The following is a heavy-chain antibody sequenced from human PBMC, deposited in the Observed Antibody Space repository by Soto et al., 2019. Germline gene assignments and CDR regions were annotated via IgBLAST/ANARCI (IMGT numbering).Heavy chain of an antibody. CDR3: VRDGTKTLRDWLDP. CDR2: IYATGTT. V-gene: IGHV4-4*07. CDR1: GASISGFY. D-gene: IGHD1-1*01. J-gene: IGHJ5*02. Sequence: SETLSLTCTVSGASISGFYWSWIWKSAGKGLEWIGRIYATGTTDYNPSLKSRVMMSVDTSKKQFSLKLRSVTAADTAVYYCVRDGTKTLRDWLDPWGQGISVTVSS.